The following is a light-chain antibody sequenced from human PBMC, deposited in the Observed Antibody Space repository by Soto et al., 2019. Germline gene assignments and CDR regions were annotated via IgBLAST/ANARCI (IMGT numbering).Light chain of an antibody. CDR1: QSVSSY. J-gene: IGKJ4*01. Sequence: EIEMTQSPATLSASPGGRATISCRASQSVSSYLAWYRQKPGQTPRLLIYGASTRATGIPARFSGSGSGTEFSLIISSLQSDDSAVYYCQQYHHWPPLTFGGGTKVEIK. CDR2: GAS. CDR3: QQYHHWPPLT. V-gene: IGKV3D-15*01.